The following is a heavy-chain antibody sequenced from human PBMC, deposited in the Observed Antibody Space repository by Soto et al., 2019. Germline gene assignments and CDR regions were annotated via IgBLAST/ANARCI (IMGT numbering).Heavy chain of an antibody. V-gene: IGHV1-69*13. J-gene: IGHJ5*02. CDR1: GGTFSSYA. D-gene: IGHD3-22*01. CDR3: ARGLDYYDSSGYYNWFDP. Sequence: GASVKFSCKASGGTFSSYAISWVRQAPGQGLEWMGGIIPIFGTANYAQKFQGRVTITADESTSTAYMELSSLRSEDTAVYYCARGLDYYDSSGYYNWFDPWGQGTLVTVSS. CDR2: IIPIFGTA.